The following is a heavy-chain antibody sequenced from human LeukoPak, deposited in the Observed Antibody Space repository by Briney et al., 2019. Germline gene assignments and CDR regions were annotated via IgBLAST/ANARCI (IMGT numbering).Heavy chain of an antibody. D-gene: IGHD3-3*01. CDR3: ARDPQNYDFWSGEESDAFDI. CDR1: GGSISSGDYY. CDR2: IYYSGST. J-gene: IGHJ3*02. V-gene: IGHV4-30-4*01. Sequence: PSETLSLTCTVSGGSISSGDYYWSWIRQPPGKGLEWIGYIYYSGSTYYNPSLKSRVTISVDTSKNQFSLKLSSVTAADTAVYYCARDPQNYDFWSGEESDAFDIWGQGTMVTVSS.